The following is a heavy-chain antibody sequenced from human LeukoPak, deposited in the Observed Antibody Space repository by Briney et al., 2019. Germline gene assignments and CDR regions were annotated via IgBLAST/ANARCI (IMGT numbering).Heavy chain of an antibody. D-gene: IGHD3-10*01. Sequence: SVKVSCKASGGTFSSYAISWVRQAPGQGLEWMGGIIPIFGTANYAQKFQGRVTIIADESTSTAYMELSSLRSEDTAVYYCARDANPFTMIRGVFDYWGQGTLVTVSS. CDR1: GGTFSSYA. CDR2: IIPIFGTA. J-gene: IGHJ4*02. CDR3: ARDANPFTMIRGVFDY. V-gene: IGHV1-69*01.